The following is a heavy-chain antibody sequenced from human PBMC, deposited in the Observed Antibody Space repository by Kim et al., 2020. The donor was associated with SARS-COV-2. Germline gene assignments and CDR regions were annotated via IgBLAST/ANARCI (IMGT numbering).Heavy chain of an antibody. CDR2: IYHSGST. CDR3: ARSVVVDKNWFDP. J-gene: IGHJ5*02. D-gene: IGHD3-22*01. CDR1: GYSISSGYY. Sequence: SETLSLTCTVSGYSISSGYYWGWIRQPPGKGLEWIGSIYHSGSTYYNPSLKSRVTISVDTSKNQFSLKLSSVTAADTAVYYCARSVVVDKNWFDPWGQGTLVTVSS. V-gene: IGHV4-38-2*02.